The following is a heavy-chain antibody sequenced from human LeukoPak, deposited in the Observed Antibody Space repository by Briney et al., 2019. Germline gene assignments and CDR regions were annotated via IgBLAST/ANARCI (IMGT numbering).Heavy chain of an antibody. J-gene: IGHJ4*02. CDR1: GFTFSAYS. CDR2: IWYDGSNK. Sequence: GGSLRLSCAASGFTFSAYSMHWVRQAPGKGLEWVAVIWYDGSNKYYADSVKGRFTISRDNSKNTLYLQMNSLRAEDTAVYYCARGRRTTVITPPDYWGQGTLVTVSS. D-gene: IGHD4-17*01. V-gene: IGHV3-33*08. CDR3: ARGRRTTVITPPDY.